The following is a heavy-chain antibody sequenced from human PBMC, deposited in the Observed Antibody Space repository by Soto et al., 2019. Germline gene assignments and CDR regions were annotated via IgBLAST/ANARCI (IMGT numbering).Heavy chain of an antibody. D-gene: IGHD6-19*01. V-gene: IGHV4-4*02. J-gene: IGHJ4*02. CDR1: SGSGFSSNW. CDR2: TRNSGGA. Sequence: QVQLQESGPGLVKPSGTLSLTCAVSSGSGFSSNWWSWVRLPPGKGLEWIGETRNSGGANYNPSLKSRVTIPVDRSRHHMFLELSSVTAADTAVYYCASHLVMAGTRGFDHWGLGTLVTVSS. CDR3: ASHLVMAGTRGFDH.